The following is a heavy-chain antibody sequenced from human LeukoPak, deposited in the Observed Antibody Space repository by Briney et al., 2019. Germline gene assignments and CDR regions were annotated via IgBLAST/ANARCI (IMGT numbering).Heavy chain of an antibody. Sequence: GGSLRLSCAASRFTFSNYNMHWVRQAPGKGPEWISYITGSSSTIYYADSVKGRFTISRDNAKSSLYLQMSSLRAEDTAVYYCAREPTYTNSWYTSCNYWGQGTLVTVSS. CDR3: AREPTYTNSWYTSCNY. J-gene: IGHJ4*02. V-gene: IGHV3-48*01. CDR2: ITGSSSTI. D-gene: IGHD6-19*01. CDR1: RFTFSNYN.